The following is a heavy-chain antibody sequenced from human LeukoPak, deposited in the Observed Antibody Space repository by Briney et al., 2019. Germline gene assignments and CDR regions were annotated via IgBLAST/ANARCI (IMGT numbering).Heavy chain of an antibody. D-gene: IGHD2-2*01. CDR2: IYYSGST. V-gene: IGHV4-30-4*08. Sequence: SQTLSLTCTVSGGSISSGDYYWSWIRQPPGKGLEWIGYIYYSGSTYYNPSLKSRVTISVDTSKNQFSLKLSSVTAADTAVYYCARWAFDRVVPVRFDYWGQGTLVTVSS. CDR1: GGSISSGDYY. CDR3: ARWAFDRVVPVRFDY. J-gene: IGHJ4*02.